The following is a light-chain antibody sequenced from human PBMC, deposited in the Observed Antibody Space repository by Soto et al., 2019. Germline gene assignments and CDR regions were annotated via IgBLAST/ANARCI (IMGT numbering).Light chain of an antibody. V-gene: IGLV2-14*01. CDR2: EVS. CDR1: SSDVGAYNF. CDR3: YSYRGSNAWV. Sequence: QSALTQPASVSGSPGQSITISCTGTSSDVGAYNFVSWYQHHPGTAPKLMIYEVSNRPSGSSNRFSGSKSGNTAYLTISGLQTEDEADYYCYSYRGSNAWVFGGGTKLTVL. J-gene: IGLJ3*02.